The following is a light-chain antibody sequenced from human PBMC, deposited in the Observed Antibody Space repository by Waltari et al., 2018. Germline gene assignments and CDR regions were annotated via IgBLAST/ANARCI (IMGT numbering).Light chain of an antibody. CDR3: QQGAT. Sequence: EVVLTQSPGTLSLSPGERATLSCRASERLSSDYFFWYQQKPGQAPRLLIYGASSRATGIPDRFSGSGSGTDFTLSISRLEPEDFAVYYCQQGATFGQGTKLEIK. J-gene: IGKJ2*01. V-gene: IGKV3-20*01. CDR1: ERLSSDY. CDR2: GAS.